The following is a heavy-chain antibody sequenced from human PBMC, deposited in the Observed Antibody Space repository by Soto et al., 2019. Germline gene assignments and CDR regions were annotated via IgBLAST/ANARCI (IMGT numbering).Heavy chain of an antibody. D-gene: IGHD3-10*01. CDR2: IYTSGST. CDR1: GGSISSYY. J-gene: IGHJ6*02. V-gene: IGHV4-4*07. CDR3: ARNNYGSGSYYNVDYYYYGMDV. Sequence: SETLSLTCTVSGGSISSYYWSWIRQPAGKGLEWIGRIYTSGSTNYNPSLKSRVTMSVDTSKNQFSLKLSSVTAADTAVYYCARNNYGSGSYYNVDYYYYGMDVWGQGTTVTVS.